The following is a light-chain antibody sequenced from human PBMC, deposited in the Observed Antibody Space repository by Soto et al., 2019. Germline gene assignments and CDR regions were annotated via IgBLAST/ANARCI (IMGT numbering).Light chain of an antibody. J-gene: IGLJ2*01. CDR2: EVT. CDR1: SSEIGGYNY. Sequence: QSALTQPPSAAGSPGQSVTISCTGTSSEIGGYNYVSWYQQHPGKAPKLMIYEVTKRPSGVPDRFSGSKSGNTASLTVSGRQAEDDADYCCSSHAGSNNLVVFGGGTKLTVL. CDR3: SSHAGSNNLVV. V-gene: IGLV2-8*01.